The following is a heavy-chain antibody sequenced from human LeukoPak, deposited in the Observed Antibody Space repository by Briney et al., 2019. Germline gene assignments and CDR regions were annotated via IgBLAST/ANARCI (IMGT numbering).Heavy chain of an antibody. J-gene: IGHJ4*02. CDR1: GGSISSGSYY. CDR3: ATYGYNQYYFDY. D-gene: IGHD5-24*01. Sequence: SQALSLTCTVSGGSISSGSYYWGWIRQPPGKGLEWIGSIYHSGSTNYNPSLKSRVTISVDKSKNQFSLKLSSVTAADTAVYYCATYGYNQYYFDYWGQGTLVTVSS. CDR2: IYHSGST. V-gene: IGHV4-39*07.